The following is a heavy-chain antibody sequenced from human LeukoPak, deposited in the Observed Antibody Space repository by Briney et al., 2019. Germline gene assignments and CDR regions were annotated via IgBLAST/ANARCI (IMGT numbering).Heavy chain of an antibody. D-gene: IGHD3-22*01. Sequence: GGSLRLSCAASGFTFSSYAMRWVRQAPGKGLEWVAVISYDGSNKYYADSVKGRFTISRDNSKNTLYLQMNSLRAEDTAVYYCARDSYYDSRIYFDYWGQGTLVTVSS. V-gene: IGHV3-30-3*01. CDR2: ISYDGSNK. J-gene: IGHJ4*02. CDR1: GFTFSSYA. CDR3: ARDSYYDSRIYFDY.